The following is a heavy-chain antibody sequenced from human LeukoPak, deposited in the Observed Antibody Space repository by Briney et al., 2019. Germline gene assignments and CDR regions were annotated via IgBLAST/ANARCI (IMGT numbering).Heavy chain of an antibody. CDR3: TRHNYDRSGYGAFDI. J-gene: IGHJ3*02. Sequence: GGSLRLSCAASGFTFSGSDIHWVRQASGKGREWVGHIRSKTNNYATADAAWVKGSFTFSRDDSKNTAYIQMNSLKPEDTAVYYCTRHNYDRSGYGAFDIWGQGTMVTVSS. CDR2: IRSKTNNYAT. CDR1: GFTFSGSD. V-gene: IGHV3-73*01. D-gene: IGHD3-22*01.